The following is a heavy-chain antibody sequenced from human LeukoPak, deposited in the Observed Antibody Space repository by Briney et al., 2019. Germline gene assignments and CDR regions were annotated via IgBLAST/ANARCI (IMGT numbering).Heavy chain of an antibody. D-gene: IGHD5-18*01. CDR1: GGSFSGYY. Sequence: SETLSLTCAVYGGSFSGYYWSWIRQPPGKGLEWIEEINHSGSTNYNPSLKSRVTISVDTSKNQFSLKLSSVTAADTAVYYCARRSGYSYGPYVYWGQGTLVTVSS. J-gene: IGHJ4*02. V-gene: IGHV4-34*01. CDR2: INHSGST. CDR3: ARRSGYSYGPYVY.